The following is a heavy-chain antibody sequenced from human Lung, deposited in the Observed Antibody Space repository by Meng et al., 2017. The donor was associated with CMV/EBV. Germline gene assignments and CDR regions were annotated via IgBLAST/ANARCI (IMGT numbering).Heavy chain of an antibody. J-gene: IGHJ4*02. CDR1: GGTFSSYA. V-gene: IGHV1-69*10. CDR3: ASEYQLLLDY. Sequence: SXXVSCKASGGTFSSYAISWVRQAPGQGLEWMGGIIPILGIANYAQKFQGRVTITADKSTSTAYMELSSLRSEDTAVYYCASEYQLLLDYWGQGPLVTVSS. D-gene: IGHD2-2*01. CDR2: IIPILGIA.